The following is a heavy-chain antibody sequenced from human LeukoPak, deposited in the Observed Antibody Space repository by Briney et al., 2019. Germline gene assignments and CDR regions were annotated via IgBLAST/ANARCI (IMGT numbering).Heavy chain of an antibody. J-gene: IGHJ3*02. CDR1: GFTFSSYG. D-gene: IGHD3-16*02. V-gene: IGHV3-23*01. CDR2: ISGSGGST. Sequence: PGGSLRLSCAASGFTFSSYGMSWVRQAPGKGLEWVSAISGSGGSTYYADSVKGRFTISRDNAKNSLYVQMNSLRAEDTAVYYCARVPAGVIGMKDAFDIWGQGTMVTVSS. CDR3: ARVPAGVIGMKDAFDI.